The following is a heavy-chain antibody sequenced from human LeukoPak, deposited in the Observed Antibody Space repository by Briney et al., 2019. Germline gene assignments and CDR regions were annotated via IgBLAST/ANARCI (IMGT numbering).Heavy chain of an antibody. D-gene: IGHD3-3*01. J-gene: IGHJ4*02. CDR3: AKKGIFGVVIKGTRNDY. Sequence: GGSLRLSCAASGFTFSSYAMSWVRQARGKGLEWVSAISGSGGSTYYADSVKGRFTISRDNSKNTLYLQMNSLRAEDTAVYYCAKKGIFGVVIKGTRNDYWGQGTLVTVSS. V-gene: IGHV3-23*01. CDR2: ISGSGGST. CDR1: GFTFSSYA.